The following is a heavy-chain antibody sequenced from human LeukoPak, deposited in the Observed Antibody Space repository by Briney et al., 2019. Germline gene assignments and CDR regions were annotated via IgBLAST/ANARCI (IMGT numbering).Heavy chain of an antibody. D-gene: IGHD3-22*01. CDR2: IYYSGST. CDR1: GVSISRYY. CDR3: ARRDYYDSSGYGY. V-gene: IGHV4-59*08. J-gene: IGHJ4*02. Sequence: PSETLSLTCTVSGVSISRYYWSWIRQPPGKGLEWIGYIYYSGSTNYNPSLKSRVTISVDTSKNQFSLKLSSVTAADTAVYYCARRDYYDSSGYGYWGQGTLVTVSS.